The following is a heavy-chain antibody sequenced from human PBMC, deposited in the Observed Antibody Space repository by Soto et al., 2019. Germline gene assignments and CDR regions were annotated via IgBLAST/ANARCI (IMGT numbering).Heavy chain of an antibody. CDR3: VRGGGGGLFDP. CDR1: GFTFGDSY. Sequence: LRLSCAVSGFTFGDSYMSWIRQAPGKGLEWLSYISPGSRYPAYADSVKGRFTISRDNAKRSLYLQMMSLTAEDTAIYYCVRGGGGGLFDPWGQGTMVTVSS. J-gene: IGHJ5*02. CDR2: ISPGSRYP. D-gene: IGHD2-15*01. V-gene: IGHV3-11*06.